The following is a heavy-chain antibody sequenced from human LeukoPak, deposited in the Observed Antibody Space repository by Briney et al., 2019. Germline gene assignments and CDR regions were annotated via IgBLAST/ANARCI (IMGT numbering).Heavy chain of an antibody. D-gene: IGHD2-15*01. V-gene: IGHV1-2*02. CDR3: ARGPLEYCSGGTCYSGRNWFDP. CDR1: GYTFTGYF. Sequence: ASVKVSCKASGYTFTGYFMHWVRQAPGQGLEWMGWINPNSGGTNYAQKFQGRVTMTRDTSISTVYMELRRLRYDDTAAYYCARGPLEYCSGGTCYSGRNWFDPWGQGTLVTVSS. CDR2: INPNSGGT. J-gene: IGHJ5*02.